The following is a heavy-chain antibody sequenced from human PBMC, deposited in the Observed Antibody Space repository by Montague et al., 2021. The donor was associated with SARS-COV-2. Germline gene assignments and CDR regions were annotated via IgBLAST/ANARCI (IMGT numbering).Heavy chain of an antibody. CDR1: GFTFSSYA. V-gene: IGHV3-23*01. CDR2: ISGSGGST. Sequence: SLRLSCAASGFTFSSYAMGWVRQAPGKGLEWVSAISGSGGSTYYADSVKGRFTISRDNSKNTLYLQMNSLRAEDTAVYYCAKDYYDSSGQYYYYYGMDVWGQGTTVTVSS. CDR3: AKDYYDSSGQYYYYYGMDV. D-gene: IGHD3-22*01. J-gene: IGHJ6*02.